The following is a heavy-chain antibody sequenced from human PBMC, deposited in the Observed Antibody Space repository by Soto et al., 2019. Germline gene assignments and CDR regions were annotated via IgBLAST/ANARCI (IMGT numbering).Heavy chain of an antibody. D-gene: IGHD1-1*01. CDR3: SSGWTSTYYYGMDV. Sequence: PSETLSLTCAVYGGSFSGYYWSWIRQPPGEGLEWIGEINHSGSTNYNPSLKSRVTISVDTSKNQFSLKLSSVTAADTAVYYCSSGWTSTYYYGMDVWGQGTTVTVSS. J-gene: IGHJ6*02. V-gene: IGHV4-34*01. CDR2: INHSGST. CDR1: GGSFSGYY.